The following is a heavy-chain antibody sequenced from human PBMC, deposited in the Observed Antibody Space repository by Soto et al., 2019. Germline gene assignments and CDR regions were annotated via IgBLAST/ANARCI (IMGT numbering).Heavy chain of an antibody. J-gene: IGHJ3*02. D-gene: IGHD3-10*01. CDR3: ARVRRAPTPLLGFGELNAFDI. CDR1: GYTFTSYD. CDR2: MNPNSGNT. Sequence: GASVKVSCKASGYTFTSYDINWVRQATGQGLEWMGWMNPNSGNTGYAQKFQGRVTMTRNTSISTAYMELSSLRSEDTAVYYCARVRRAPTPLLGFGELNAFDIWAQGTMVTVPS. V-gene: IGHV1-8*01.